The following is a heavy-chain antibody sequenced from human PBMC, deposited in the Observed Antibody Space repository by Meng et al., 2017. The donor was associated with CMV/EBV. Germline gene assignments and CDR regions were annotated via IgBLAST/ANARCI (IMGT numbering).Heavy chain of an antibody. J-gene: IGHJ4*02. V-gene: IGHV4-59*01. CDR2: IYYSGST. D-gene: IGHD3-9*01. Sequence: SETLSLTCTVSGVSISSYYWSWIRQPPGKGLEWIGYIYYSGSTNYNPSLKSRVTISVDTSKNQFSLKQSSVTAADTAVYYCARRSTDILTGYEYYFDYWGQGTLVTVSS. CDR3: ARRSTDILTGYEYYFDY. CDR1: GVSISSYY.